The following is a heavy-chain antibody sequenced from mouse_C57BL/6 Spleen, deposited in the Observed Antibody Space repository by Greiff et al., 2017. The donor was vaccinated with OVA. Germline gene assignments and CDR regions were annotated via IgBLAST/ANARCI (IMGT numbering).Heavy chain of an antibody. CDR2: ISSGGDYI. D-gene: IGHD1-1*01. V-gene: IGHV5-9-1*02. CDR3: TRLAHYYGSSYDGYFDV. CDR1: GFTFSSYA. Sequence: EVKVVESGEGLVKPGGSLKLSCAASGFTFSSYAMSWVRQTPEKRLEWVAYISSGGDYIYYADTVKGRFTISRDNARNTLYLQMSSLKSEDTAMYYCTRLAHYYGSSYDGYFDVWGTGTTVTVSS. J-gene: IGHJ1*03.